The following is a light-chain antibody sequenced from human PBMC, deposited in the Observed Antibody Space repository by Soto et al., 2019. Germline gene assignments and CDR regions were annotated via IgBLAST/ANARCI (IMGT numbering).Light chain of an antibody. V-gene: IGKV3-15*01. CDR1: RSVSDN. CDR3: QQYNNWPLT. CDR2: GAS. Sequence: EIVMTQSPATLSVSPGERATLSCRASRSVSDNLAWYQQRPGQAPRLLICGASIRAAGIPARISGSGSGTEFTLPISSLQSEDFAVSSFQQYNNWPLTFGGGTKVET. J-gene: IGKJ4*01.